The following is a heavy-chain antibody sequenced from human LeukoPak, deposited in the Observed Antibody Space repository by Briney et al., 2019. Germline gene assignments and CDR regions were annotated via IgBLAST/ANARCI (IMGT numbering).Heavy chain of an antibody. CDR1: GGTFSSYA. CDR3: ARDGRNYSSSWVYYFDY. D-gene: IGHD6-13*01. CDR2: IIPIFGTA. V-gene: IGHV1-69*05. J-gene: IGHJ4*02. Sequence: SVKVSCKASGGTFSSYAISWVRQAPGQGLEWMGGIIPIFGTANYAQKFQGRVTITTDESTSTAYTELSSLRSEDTAVYYCARDGRNYSSSWVYYFDYWGQGTLVTVSS.